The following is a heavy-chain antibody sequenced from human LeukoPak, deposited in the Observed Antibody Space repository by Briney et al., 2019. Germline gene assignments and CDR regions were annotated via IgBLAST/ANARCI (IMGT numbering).Heavy chain of an antibody. J-gene: IGHJ4*02. Sequence: GGSLRLSCAASGFTFSSYWMSWVRQAPGKGLEWVANIKQDGSEKYYVDSVKGRFTISRDNAKNSLYLQMNSLRAEDTAVYYCARELWFGSSYYFDSWGQGTLVTVSS. CDR3: ARELWFGSSYYFDS. D-gene: IGHD3-10*01. CDR1: GFTFSSYW. CDR2: IKQDGSEK. V-gene: IGHV3-7*01.